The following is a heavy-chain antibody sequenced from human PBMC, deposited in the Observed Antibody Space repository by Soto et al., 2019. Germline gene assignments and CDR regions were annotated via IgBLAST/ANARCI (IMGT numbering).Heavy chain of an antibody. Sequence: QVQLVESGGGVVQPGRSLRLSCAASGLGFDFSSYGMHWVRQAPGKGLEWVALISSDGSDKYAADSVKGRFTISRDNSKSTLYLQMNSLREEDTAVYHCAKTAGVVGASPLDYWGQGTLVTVSS. J-gene: IGHJ4*02. CDR2: ISSDGSDK. CDR1: GLGFDFSSYG. D-gene: IGHD1-26*01. CDR3: AKTAGVVGASPLDY. V-gene: IGHV3-30*18.